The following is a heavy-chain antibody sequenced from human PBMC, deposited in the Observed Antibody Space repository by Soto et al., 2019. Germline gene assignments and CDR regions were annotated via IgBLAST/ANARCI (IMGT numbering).Heavy chain of an antibody. J-gene: IGHJ6*02. V-gene: IGHV5-51*01. D-gene: IGHD3-10*01. CDR1: GYSFTSYW. Sequence: GESLKISCKGSGYSFTSYWIGWVRQMPGKGLEWMGIIYPGDSDTRYSPSFQGQVTISADKSISTAYLQWSSLKASDTAMYYCASTNMVRGVTQLYGMDVWGQGTTVTVSS. CDR2: IYPGDSDT. CDR3: ASTNMVRGVTQLYGMDV.